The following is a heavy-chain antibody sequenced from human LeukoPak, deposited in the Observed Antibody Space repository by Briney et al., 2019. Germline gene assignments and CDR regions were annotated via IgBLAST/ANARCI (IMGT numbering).Heavy chain of an antibody. V-gene: IGHV3-11*01. J-gene: IGHJ4*02. Sequence: PGGSLRLSCAASGFTFSDYYMSWIRQAPGKGLEWVSYISSSGSTIYYADSVKGRFTISRDNAKNSLYLQMNSLRAEDTALYYCAKGPTYYYDSSGYVFDYWGQGTLVTVSS. CDR3: AKGPTYYYDSSGYVFDY. D-gene: IGHD3-22*01. CDR1: GFTFSDYY. CDR2: ISSSGSTI.